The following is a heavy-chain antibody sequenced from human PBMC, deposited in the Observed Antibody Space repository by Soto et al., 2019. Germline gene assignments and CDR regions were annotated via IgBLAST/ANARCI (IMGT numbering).Heavy chain of an antibody. CDR1: GYTFTGYY. V-gene: IGHV1-2*02. D-gene: IGHD2-2*01. J-gene: IGHJ6*02. Sequence: ASVKVSCKASGYTFTGYYMHWVRQAPGQGLEWMRWINPNSGGTNYAQKFQGRVTMTRDTSISTAYMELSRLRSDDTAVYYCARNFMGYCSSTSCYGGDGDYYYYGMDVWGQGTTVTVSS. CDR3: ARNFMGYCSSTSCYGGDGDYYYYGMDV. CDR2: INPNSGGT.